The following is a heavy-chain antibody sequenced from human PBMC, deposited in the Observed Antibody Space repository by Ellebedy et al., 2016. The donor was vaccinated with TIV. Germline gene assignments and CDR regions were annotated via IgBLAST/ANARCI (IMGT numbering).Heavy chain of an antibody. CDR3: ARDTNHYYDSSGYYQASSDAFDI. CDR1: GFTFSSYG. Sequence: GGSLRLXXAASGFTFSSYGMHWVRQAPGKGLEWVAVIWYDGSNKYYADSVKGRFTISRDNSKNTLYLQMNSLRAEDTAVYYCARDTNHYYDSSGYYQASSDAFDIWGQGTMVTVSS. J-gene: IGHJ3*02. D-gene: IGHD3-22*01. V-gene: IGHV3-33*01. CDR2: IWYDGSNK.